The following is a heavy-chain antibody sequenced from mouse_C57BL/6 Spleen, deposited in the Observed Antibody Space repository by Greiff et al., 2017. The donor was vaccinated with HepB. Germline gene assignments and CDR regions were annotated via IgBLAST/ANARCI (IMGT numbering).Heavy chain of an antibody. V-gene: IGHV1-55*01. Sequence: QVQLKESGAELVKPGASVKMSCKASGYTFTSYWITWVKQRPGQGLEWIGDIYPGSGSTNYNEKFKSKATLTVDTSSSTAYMQLSSLTSEDSAVYYCAKGLLWLRRDYYAMDYWGQGTSVTVSS. CDR2: IYPGSGST. CDR1: GYTFTSYW. J-gene: IGHJ4*01. D-gene: IGHD2-2*01. CDR3: AKGLLWLRRDYYAMDY.